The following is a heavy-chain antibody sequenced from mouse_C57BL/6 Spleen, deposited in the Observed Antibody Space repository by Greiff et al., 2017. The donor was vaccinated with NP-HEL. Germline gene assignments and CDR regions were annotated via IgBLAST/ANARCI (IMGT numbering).Heavy chain of an antibody. CDR3: ARPFYDGYWFDY. Sequence: QVQLQQSGAELVKPGASVKISCKASGYAFSSYWMNWVKQRPGKGLEWIGQIYPGDGDTNYNGKFKGKATLTADKSSSTAYMQLSSLTSEDSAVYFCARPFYDGYWFDYWGQGTTLTVSS. J-gene: IGHJ2*01. D-gene: IGHD2-3*01. CDR2: IYPGDGDT. V-gene: IGHV1-80*01. CDR1: GYAFSSYW.